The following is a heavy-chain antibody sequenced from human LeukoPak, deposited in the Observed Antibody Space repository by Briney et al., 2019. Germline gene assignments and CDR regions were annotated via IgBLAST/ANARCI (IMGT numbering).Heavy chain of an antibody. J-gene: IGHJ4*02. V-gene: IGHV3-23*01. D-gene: IGHD4-17*01. CDR1: GFTFSSYA. CDR2: ISGSGSST. Sequence: GGSLRLSCAASGFTFSSYAMSWVRQAPGKGLEWVSAISGSGSSTYYADSVKGRFTITRDSSKNTLYLQMNSLRADDTAVYYCTRDPTVTTSDCWGQGTLVTVSS. CDR3: TRDPTVTTSDC.